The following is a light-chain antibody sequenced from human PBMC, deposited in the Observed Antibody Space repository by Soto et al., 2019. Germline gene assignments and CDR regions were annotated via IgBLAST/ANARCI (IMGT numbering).Light chain of an antibody. CDR3: AAWDDSLNGHWV. V-gene: IGLV1-44*01. CDR2: SNN. J-gene: IGLJ3*02. CDR1: SSNIGSNT. Sequence: QSVLTQPTSASGTPGQRVTISCSGSSSNIGSNTVNWYQQLPGTAPKLLIYSNNQRPSGVPDRFSGSKSGTSASLAISGLQYEDEADYYCAAWDDSLNGHWVFGGGTKLTVL.